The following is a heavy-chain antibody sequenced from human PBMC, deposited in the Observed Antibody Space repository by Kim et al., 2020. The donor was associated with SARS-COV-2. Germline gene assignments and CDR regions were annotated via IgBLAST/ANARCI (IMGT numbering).Heavy chain of an antibody. CDR3: ARDQLRDGMDV. D-gene: IGHD1-26*01. J-gene: IGHJ6*02. Sequence: SYAEKFQGRVTMTRDTSTSTVYMELNSLRSDDTAVYYCARDQLRDGMDVWGQGTTVTVSS. V-gene: IGHV1-46*01.